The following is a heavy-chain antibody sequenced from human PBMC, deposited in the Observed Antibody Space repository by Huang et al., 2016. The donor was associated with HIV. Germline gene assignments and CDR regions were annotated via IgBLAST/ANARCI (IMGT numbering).Heavy chain of an antibody. CDR1: GGTFSKYA. J-gene: IGHJ4*02. CDR2: IIPMFGTP. Sequence: QVQLVQSGAEVKTPGSSVKVSCKASGGTFSKYAISWVRQAPGQGIEWMGWIIPMFGTPNYARNFQGRVTITADDSTSTTYVEVSSLRSEDTALYYCARGQLGSYGDYDVLYWGQGTLVTVSS. V-gene: IGHV1-69*13. D-gene: IGHD4-17*01. CDR3: ARGQLGSYGDYDVLY.